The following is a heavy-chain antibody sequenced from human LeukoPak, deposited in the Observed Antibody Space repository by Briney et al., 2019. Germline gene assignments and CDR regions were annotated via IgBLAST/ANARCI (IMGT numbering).Heavy chain of an antibody. Sequence: ASVKVSCKASGYTFTSYDINWVRQATGQGLEWMGWMNPNSGNTGYAQKFQGRVIITRNTSISTAYMELSSLRSEDTAVYYCARVRELQHYYYYMDVWGKGTTVTVSS. J-gene: IGHJ6*03. CDR3: ARVRELQHYYYYMDV. CDR1: GYTFTSYD. D-gene: IGHD1-26*01. CDR2: MNPNSGNT. V-gene: IGHV1-8*03.